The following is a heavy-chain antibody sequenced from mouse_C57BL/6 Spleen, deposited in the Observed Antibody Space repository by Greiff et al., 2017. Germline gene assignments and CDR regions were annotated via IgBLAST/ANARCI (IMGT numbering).Heavy chain of an antibody. CDR3: ARGTMITTYAFAY. CDR1: GYTFTSYW. CDR2: IDPSDSET. D-gene: IGHD2-4*01. Sequence: QVQLQQPGAELVRPGSSVKLSCKASGYTFTSYWMHWVKQRPIQGLEWIGNIDPSDSETHYNQKFKDKATLTVDKSSSTAYMQLSSLTSEDSAVYYCARGTMITTYAFAYWGQGTLVTVSA. J-gene: IGHJ3*01. V-gene: IGHV1-52*01.